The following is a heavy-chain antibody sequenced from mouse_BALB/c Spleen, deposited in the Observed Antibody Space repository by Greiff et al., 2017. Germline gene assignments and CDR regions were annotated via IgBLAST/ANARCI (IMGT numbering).Heavy chain of an antibody. CDR3: ARGTYDGYSAWFAY. J-gene: IGHJ3*01. CDR2: ISYDGSN. CDR1: GYSITSGYY. D-gene: IGHD2-3*01. V-gene: IGHV3-6*02. Sequence: EVKLQESGPGLVKPSQSLSLTCSVTGYSITSGYYWNWIRQFPGNKLEWMGYISYDGSNNYNPSLKNRISITRDTSKNQFFLKLNSVTTEDTATYYCARGTYDGYSAWFAYWGQGTLVTVSA.